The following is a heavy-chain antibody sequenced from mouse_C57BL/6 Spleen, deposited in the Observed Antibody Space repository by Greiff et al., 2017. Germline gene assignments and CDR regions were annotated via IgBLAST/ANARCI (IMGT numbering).Heavy chain of an antibody. CDR3: ARSYGNYYFDY. CDR1: GYTFTDYY. J-gene: IGHJ2*01. D-gene: IGHD2-1*01. CDR2: INPNNGGT. Sequence: QLQQSGPELVKPGASVKISCKASGYTFTDYYMNWVKQSHGKSLEWIGDINPNNGGTSYNQKFKGKATLTVDKSSSTAYMELRSLTSEDSAVDYGARSYGNYYFDYWGQGTTLTVSS. V-gene: IGHV1-26*01.